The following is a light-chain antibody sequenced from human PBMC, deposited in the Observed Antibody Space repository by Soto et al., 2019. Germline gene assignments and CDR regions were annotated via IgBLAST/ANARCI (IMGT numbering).Light chain of an antibody. J-gene: IGKJ1*01. CDR3: QQYYDIPWT. V-gene: IGKV4-1*01. CDR1: QSVLFANTNNR. CDR2: WAS. Sequence: DIVVTQSPDSLAVSLGERATINCKSSQSVLFANTNNRLAWYQQKPGQPPKLLLYWASTRESGVPDRFSGSGSGTDSTPTISSLQAEDVAVYYCQQYYDIPWTFGQGTRVEIK.